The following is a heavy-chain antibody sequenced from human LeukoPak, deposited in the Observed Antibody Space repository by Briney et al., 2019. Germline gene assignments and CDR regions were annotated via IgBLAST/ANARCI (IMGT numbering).Heavy chain of an antibody. V-gene: IGHV4-39*01. CDR3: ARQDSAIVYNWFDP. J-gene: IGHJ5*02. CDR1: GGSISSSSYY. D-gene: IGHD2-2*02. CDR2: IYYSGST. Sequence: SETLSLTCTVSGGSISSSSYYWGWIRQPPGKGLEWIGSIYYSGSTYYNPSLKSRVTISVDTSKNQFSLKLSSVTAADTAVYYCARQDSAIVYNWFDPWGQGTLVTISS.